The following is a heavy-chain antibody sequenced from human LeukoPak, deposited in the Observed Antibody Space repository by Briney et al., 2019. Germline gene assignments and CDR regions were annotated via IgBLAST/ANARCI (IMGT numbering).Heavy chain of an antibody. CDR2: IYYSGST. Sequence: SETLSLTCTVSGGSISSYYWSWIRQPPGKGLEWIGYIYYSGSTNYNPSLKSRVTISVDTSKNQFSLKLSSVTAADTAVYYCATNAVTATYWYFDLWGRGTLVTVSS. V-gene: IGHV4-59*01. D-gene: IGHD4-17*01. J-gene: IGHJ2*01. CDR1: GGSISSYY. CDR3: ATNAVTATYWYFDL.